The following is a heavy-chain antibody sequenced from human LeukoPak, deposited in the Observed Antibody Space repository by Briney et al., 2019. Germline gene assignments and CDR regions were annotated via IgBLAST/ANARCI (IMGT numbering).Heavy chain of an antibody. Sequence: ASVKVSCKASGYIFTDYYMHWVRQAPGQELGWMGRINPNSGGTNYAQKLQGRVTMTTDTSTSTAYMELRSLRSDDTAVYYCARAYQLFGGFDYWGQGTLVTVSS. CDR1: GYIFTDYY. V-gene: IGHV1/OR15-1*04. CDR3: ARAYQLFGGFDY. J-gene: IGHJ4*02. CDR2: INPNSGGT. D-gene: IGHD2-2*01.